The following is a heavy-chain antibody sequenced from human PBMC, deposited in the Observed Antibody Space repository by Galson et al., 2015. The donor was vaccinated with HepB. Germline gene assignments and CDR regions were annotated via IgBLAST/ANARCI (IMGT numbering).Heavy chain of an antibody. CDR2: ISSSSSTI. CDR3: ARVRQTQPNYYYYYGMDV. CDR1: GFTFSSYS. V-gene: IGHV3-48*02. J-gene: IGHJ6*02. Sequence: SLRLSCAASGFTFSSYSMNWVRQAPGKGLEWVSYISSSSSTIYYADSVKGRFTISRDNAKNSLYLQMNSLRDEDTAVYYCARVRQTQPNYYYYYGMDVWGQGTTVTVSS.